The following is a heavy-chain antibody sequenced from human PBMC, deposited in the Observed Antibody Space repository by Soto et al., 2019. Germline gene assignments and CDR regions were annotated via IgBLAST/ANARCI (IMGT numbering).Heavy chain of an antibody. D-gene: IGHD2-15*01. V-gene: IGHV3-74*01. CDR1: GFTFSSYW. CDR2: INSDGSST. J-gene: IGHJ4*02. CDR3: VRTSLVVAAATREDY. Sequence: EVQLVASGGGLVQPGGSLRLSCAASGFTFSSYWMHWVHQAPGKGLVWVSRINSDGSSTSYADSVKGRFTISRDNAKNTLYLQMNSRRAEDTAVYYCVRTSLVVAAATREDYWGQGTLVTVSS.